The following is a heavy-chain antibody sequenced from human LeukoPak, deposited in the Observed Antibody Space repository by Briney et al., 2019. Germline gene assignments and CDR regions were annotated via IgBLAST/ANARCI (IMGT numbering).Heavy chain of an antibody. CDR2: INPNSGGT. CDR3: ARVSGAKYKFDY. D-gene: IGHD1-14*01. V-gene: IGHV1-2*02. CDR1: GYTFTGYY. Sequence: ASVKVSCKASGYTFTGYYMHWVRQAPGQGLEWMGWINPNSGGTNYAQKFHGRVTMTRDTSISTAYMELSRLRSDDTAVYYCARVSGAKYKFDYWGQGTLVTVSS. J-gene: IGHJ4*02.